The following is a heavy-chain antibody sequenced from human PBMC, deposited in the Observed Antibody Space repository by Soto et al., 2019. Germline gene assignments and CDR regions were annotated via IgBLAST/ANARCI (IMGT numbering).Heavy chain of an antibody. CDR3: ARGYSSSWYSPDSSGWGVIFDY. V-gene: IGHV3-33*01. D-gene: IGHD6-13*01. Sequence: PGGSLRLSCAASGFTFSSYGMHWVRQAPGKGLEWVAVIWYDGSNKYYADSVKGRFTISRDNSKNTLYLQMNSLRAEDTAVYYCARGYSSSWYSPDSSGWGVIFDYWGQGT. J-gene: IGHJ4*02. CDR2: IWYDGSNK. CDR1: GFTFSSYG.